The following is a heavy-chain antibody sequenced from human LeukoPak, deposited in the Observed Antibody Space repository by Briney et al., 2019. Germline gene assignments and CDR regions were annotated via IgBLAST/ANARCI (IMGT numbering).Heavy chain of an antibody. D-gene: IGHD2-15*01. V-gene: IGHV1-2*02. CDR1: GYTFTGYY. CDR2: INPNSGGT. CDR3: ARVAVGARFHYFDY. Sequence: ASVKVSCKASGYTFTGYYMHWVRQAPGQGLEWMGWINPNSGGTNYAQKFQGRVTMTRDTSISTAYMELSRLRSDDTAVYYCARVAVGARFHYFDYWGQGTLVTVSS. J-gene: IGHJ4*02.